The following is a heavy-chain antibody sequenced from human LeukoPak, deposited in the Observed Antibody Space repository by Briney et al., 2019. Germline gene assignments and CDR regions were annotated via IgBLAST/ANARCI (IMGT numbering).Heavy chain of an antibody. J-gene: IGHJ4*02. CDR3: AKRGVVIRVILVGFHKEAYYFDS. CDR1: GFTLSNYG. Sequence: GGSLRLSCAVSGFTLSNYGMSWVRQAPGKGLEWVAGISGSGGSTNCADSVKGRFSISRDNPKNTLYLQMNSLRAEDTAVYFCAKRGVVIRVILVGFHKEAYYFDSWGQGALVTVSS. CDR2: ISGSGGST. D-gene: IGHD3-22*01. V-gene: IGHV3-23*01.